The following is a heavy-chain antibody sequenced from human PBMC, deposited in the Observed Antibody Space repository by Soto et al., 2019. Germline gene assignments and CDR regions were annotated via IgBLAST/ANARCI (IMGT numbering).Heavy chain of an antibody. CDR3: VRGNSGYGNFDY. CDR2: MYTDASSA. CDR1: GLTFSSYW. V-gene: IGHV3-74*01. D-gene: IGHD5-12*01. J-gene: IGHJ4*02. Sequence: PGGSLRLSCAASGLTFSSYWMHWVRQAPGKGLVWVSRMYTDASSATYADSVKGRFTISRDNAKNTLFLQIDSLRTEDTAVYYCVRGNSGYGNFDYWGEGTLVTAPQ.